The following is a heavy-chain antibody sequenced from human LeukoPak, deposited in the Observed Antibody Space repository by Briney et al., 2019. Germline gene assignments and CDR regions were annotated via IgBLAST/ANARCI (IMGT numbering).Heavy chain of an antibody. D-gene: IGHD3-22*01. J-gene: IGHJ4*02. Sequence: GASVKVSCKASGYTFTSYYMHWVRQAPGQGLEWMGIINPSGGSTSYAQKFQGRVTMTRDTSTSTVYMELSSLRSEDTAVYYCARDATTYYYDSSLFLRSAYFDYWGQGTLVTVSS. CDR1: GYTFTSYY. CDR3: ARDATTYYYDSSLFLRSAYFDY. CDR2: INPSGGST. V-gene: IGHV1-46*01.